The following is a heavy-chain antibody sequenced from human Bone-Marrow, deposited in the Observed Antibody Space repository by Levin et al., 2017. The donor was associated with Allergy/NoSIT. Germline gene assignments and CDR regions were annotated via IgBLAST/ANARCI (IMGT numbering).Heavy chain of an antibody. J-gene: IGHJ5*02. CDR3: ARGYYSSSLFSRFDP. V-gene: IGHV4-31*03. D-gene: IGHD6-6*01. CDR2: IYYSGST. Sequence: SETLSLTCTVSGGSISSGGYYWSWIRQHPGKGLEWIGYIYYSGSTYYNPSLKSRVTISVDTSKNQFSLKLSSVTAADTAVYYCARGYYSSSLFSRFDPWGQGTLVTVSS. CDR1: GGSISSGGYY.